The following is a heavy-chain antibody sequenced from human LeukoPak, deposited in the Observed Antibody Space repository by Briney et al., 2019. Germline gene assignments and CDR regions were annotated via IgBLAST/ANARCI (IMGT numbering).Heavy chain of an antibody. CDR2: IYYSGST. Sequence: PSETLSLTCAVYGGSFSGYYWSWIRQHPGKGLEWIGYIYYSGSTYYNPSLKSRVTISADTSKNQFSLKLSSVTAADTAVYYCARRHYYDNNGYDIDYWGQGTLVTVSS. CDR1: GGSFSGYY. V-gene: IGHV4-31*11. CDR3: ARRHYYDNNGYDIDY. D-gene: IGHD3-22*01. J-gene: IGHJ4*02.